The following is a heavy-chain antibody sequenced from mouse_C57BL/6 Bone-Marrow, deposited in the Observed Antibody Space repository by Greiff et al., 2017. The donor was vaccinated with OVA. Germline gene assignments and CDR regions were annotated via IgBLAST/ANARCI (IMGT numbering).Heavy chain of an antibody. V-gene: IGHV14-3*01. CDR3: ARDSDYYGSSLYAMDY. CDR2: IDPANGNT. Sequence: VQLQQSVAELVRPGASVKLSCTASGYNIKNTYMHWVKQRPEQGLEWIGRIDPANGNTKYAPKFQGKATITADTSSNTAYLQLSSLTSEDTAIYYCARDSDYYGSSLYAMDYWGQGTSVTVSS. J-gene: IGHJ4*01. D-gene: IGHD1-1*01. CDR1: GYNIKNTY.